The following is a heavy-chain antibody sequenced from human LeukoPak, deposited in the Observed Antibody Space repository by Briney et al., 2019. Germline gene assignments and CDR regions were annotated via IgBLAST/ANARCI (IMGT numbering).Heavy chain of an antibody. CDR2: ISYDGSNK. Sequence: PGRSLRLSCAASGFTFSSYGMHWVRQAPGKGLEWVAVISYDGSNKYYADSVKGRFTISTDNSKNTLYLQMNSLRAEDTAVYYCAASAWDYWGQGTLVTVSS. V-gene: IGHV3-30*03. CDR1: GFTFSSYG. D-gene: IGHD3-10*01. CDR3: AASAWDY. J-gene: IGHJ4*02.